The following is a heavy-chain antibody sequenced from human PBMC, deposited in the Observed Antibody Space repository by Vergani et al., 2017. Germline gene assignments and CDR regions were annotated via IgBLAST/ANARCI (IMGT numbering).Heavy chain of an antibody. CDR3: VHRLLYFDWDGAFDV. J-gene: IGHJ3*01. CDR2: VYWNDDE. Sequence: QITLRESGPTLVKPPQPLTLTSTFSGFSLTTGGAGVGWIRQPPGRALEWLAFVYWNDDERYSPSLKSRVTIAKDTSKNDVILTMASMDPVDTATYYCVHRLLYFDWDGAFDVWGPGTMVTVSS. V-gene: IGHV2-5*01. D-gene: IGHD3-9*01. CDR1: GFSLTTGGAG.